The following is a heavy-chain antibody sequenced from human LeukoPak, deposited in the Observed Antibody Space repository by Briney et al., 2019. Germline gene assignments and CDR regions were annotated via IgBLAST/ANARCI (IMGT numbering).Heavy chain of an antibody. CDR2: ISYSGST. D-gene: IGHD5-12*01. V-gene: IGHV4-39*02. CDR3: ARDRPPDYSDAFDI. J-gene: IGHJ3*02. Sequence: TMSLTCTGSGVSISSSSYYWAWIREPPGKGLGCIGSISYSGSTYYNPSLKSRVTISVDTSKNHFSLQLTSVTATDTAVYYCARDRPPDYSDAFDIWGQGTMVTVSS. CDR1: GVSISSSSYY.